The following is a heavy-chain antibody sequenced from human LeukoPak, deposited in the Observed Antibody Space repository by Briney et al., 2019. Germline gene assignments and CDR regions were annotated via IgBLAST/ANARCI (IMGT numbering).Heavy chain of an antibody. CDR2: IYHSGTT. J-gene: IGHJ5*02. V-gene: IGHV4-59*01. CDR3: VRVIRSWFDT. CDR1: GDSINNNF. Sequence: SETLSLTCSVSGDSINNNFWTRIRQPPGKRLEWIGYIYHSGTTNYNPSLNSRVTMLIDASKNQISLKLSSVTAADTAVYYCVRVIRSWFDTWGQGTLVTVSS.